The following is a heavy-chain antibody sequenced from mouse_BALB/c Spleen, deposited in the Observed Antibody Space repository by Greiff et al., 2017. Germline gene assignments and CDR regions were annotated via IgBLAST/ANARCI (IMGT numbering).Heavy chain of an antibody. D-gene: IGHD1-1*01. J-gene: IGHJ2*01. CDR1: GFTFSSYA. V-gene: IGHV5-6-5*01. CDR2: ISSGGST. CDR3: ARDYGAYFDY. Sequence: EVKVEESGGGLVKPGGSLKLSCAASGFTFSSYAMSWVRQTPEKRLEWVASISSGGSTYYPDSVKGRFTISRDNARNILYLQMSRLRSEDTAMYYCARDYGAYFDYWGQGTTLTVSS.